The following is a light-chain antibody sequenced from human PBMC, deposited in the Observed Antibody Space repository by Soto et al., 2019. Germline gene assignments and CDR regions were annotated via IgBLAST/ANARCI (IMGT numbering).Light chain of an antibody. CDR3: QQYNNWPGT. Sequence: EIVMTQSPATLSVSPGERATLSCRASQSVSSNLAWYQQKPGQAPRLLIYGASTRATGVPARFSGSGSGTEFTLTISSRQSEDFPVYYCQQYNNWPGTFGQGTKVEIK. CDR2: GAS. V-gene: IGKV3-15*01. CDR1: QSVSSN. J-gene: IGKJ1*01.